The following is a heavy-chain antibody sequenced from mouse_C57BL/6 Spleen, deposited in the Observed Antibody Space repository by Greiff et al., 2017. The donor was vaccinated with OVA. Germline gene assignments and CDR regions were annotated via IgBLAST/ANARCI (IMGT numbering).Heavy chain of an antibody. V-gene: IGHV1-76*01. D-gene: IGHD2-5*01. J-gene: IGHJ2*01. CDR2: IYPGSGNT. Sequence: VQLQQSGAELVRPGASVKLSCKASGYTFTDYYINWVKQRPGQGLEWIARIYPGSGNTYYNEKFKGKATLTAEKSSSTAYMQLSSLTSEDSAVYFCARDDSNFDYWGQGTTLTVSS. CDR1: GYTFTDYY. CDR3: ARDDSNFDY.